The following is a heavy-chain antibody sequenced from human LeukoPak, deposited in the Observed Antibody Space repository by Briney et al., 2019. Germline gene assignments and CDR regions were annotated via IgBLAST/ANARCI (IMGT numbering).Heavy chain of an antibody. CDR2: INEDGNEK. CDR1: GLTFSRFW. D-gene: IGHD1-14*01. J-gene: IGHJ4*02. CDR3: ATLSYRRFDY. V-gene: IGHV3-7*01. Sequence: PGGSLRLSCVASGLTFSRFWMIWIRQAPGKGLEWVATINEDGNEKWYADSVKGRFTISRDNARNSLYLQMNSLRAEDTAVYYCATLSYRRFDYWGQGALVTVSS.